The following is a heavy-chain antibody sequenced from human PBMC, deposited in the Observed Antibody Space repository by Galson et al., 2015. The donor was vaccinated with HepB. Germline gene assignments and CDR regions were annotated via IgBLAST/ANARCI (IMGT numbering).Heavy chain of an antibody. CDR1: GFTFSSYG. CDR2: ISYDGSNK. CDR3: AKDRPDSSGWSSIFDY. D-gene: IGHD6-19*01. V-gene: IGHV3-30*18. Sequence: SLRLSCAASGFTFSSYGMHWVRQAPGKGLEWVAVISYDGSNKYYADSVKGRFTISRDNSKNTMYLQMNSLRAEDTAVYYCAKDRPDSSGWSSIFDYWGQGTLVTVSS. J-gene: IGHJ4*02.